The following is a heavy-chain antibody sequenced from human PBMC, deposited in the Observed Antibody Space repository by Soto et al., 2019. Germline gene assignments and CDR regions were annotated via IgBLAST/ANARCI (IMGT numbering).Heavy chain of an antibody. J-gene: IGHJ6*02. CDR3: ARILTRRFGPACYYYGMDV. V-gene: IGHV3-53*01. Sequence: GGSLRLSCAASGFTVSSNYMSWVRQAPGKGLEWVSVIYSGGSTYYADSVKGRFTISRDNSKNTLYLQMNSLRAEDTAVYYCARILTRRFGPACYYYGMDVWGQGTTVTVSS. D-gene: IGHD3-3*01. CDR1: GFTVSSNY. CDR2: IYSGGST.